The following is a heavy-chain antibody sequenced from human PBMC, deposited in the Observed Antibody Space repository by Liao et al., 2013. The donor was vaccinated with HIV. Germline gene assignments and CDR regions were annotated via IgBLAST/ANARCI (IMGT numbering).Heavy chain of an antibody. CDR3: ARVYAVSMSSWYFDL. Sequence: QVQLQESGPGLVKPSETLSLTCTVSGDSISNYYWNWIRQPAGQGLEWIGRIYTAGDTKYNPSLKSRVTMSVDTSKNQFSLNLTSLSVADTAIYYCARVYAVSMSSWYFDLWGRGTLVTVSS. CDR2: IYTAGDT. CDR1: GDSISNYY. D-gene: IGHD5/OR15-5a*01. J-gene: IGHJ2*01. V-gene: IGHV4-4*07.